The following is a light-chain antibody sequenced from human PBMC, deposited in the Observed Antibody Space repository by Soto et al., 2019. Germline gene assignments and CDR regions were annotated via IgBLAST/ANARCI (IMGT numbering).Light chain of an antibody. CDR2: NAS. V-gene: IGKV1-5*03. CDR1: QSISSW. CDR3: QQYNSYPLT. Sequence: DIQMTQSPSTLSSSVGDRVTITCRASQSISSWLAWYQQKPGKAPKLLIYNASSLESGVPSRFSGSGSGTEFTLTISSLQPDDFATYYCQQYNSYPLTFGQGTKVEIK. J-gene: IGKJ1*01.